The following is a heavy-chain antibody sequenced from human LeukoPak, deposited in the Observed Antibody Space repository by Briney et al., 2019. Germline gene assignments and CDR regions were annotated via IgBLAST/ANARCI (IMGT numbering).Heavy chain of an antibody. CDR2: TFYRTKWHS. D-gene: IGHD5-24*01. CDR3: ARTVTTRWSAQFDF. Sequence: SQTLSLTCDISGDSVSSNSVAWSWIRQSPSRGLEWLGRTFYRTKWHSDYAVSLQSRITINSDTSKNQFSLHLSSVTHEDTAVYYCARTVTTRWSAQFDFWGQGILVTVSS. CDR1: GDSVSSNSVA. J-gene: IGHJ4*02. V-gene: IGHV6-1*01.